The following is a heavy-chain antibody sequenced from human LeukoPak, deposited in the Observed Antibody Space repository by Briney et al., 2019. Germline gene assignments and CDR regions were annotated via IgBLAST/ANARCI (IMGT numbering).Heavy chain of an antibody. CDR1: GLTFADYT. Sequence: TGGSLRLSCAASGLTFADYTMHWVRQAPGKGLEWVSLISWDGGTRYYADSVKGRFTISRDNSKKSLYLQMNSLRTEDTALYYCAKELEAAAAFDYWGQGTLVTVSS. CDR2: ISWDGGTR. D-gene: IGHD6-13*01. J-gene: IGHJ4*02. CDR3: AKELEAAAAFDY. V-gene: IGHV3-43*01.